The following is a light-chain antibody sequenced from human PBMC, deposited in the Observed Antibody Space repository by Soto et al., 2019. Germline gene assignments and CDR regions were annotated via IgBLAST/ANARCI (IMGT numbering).Light chain of an antibody. V-gene: IGKV1-5*01. CDR1: QSISNH. Sequence: DIQMTQSPSSLSASVEDSVIITCRASQSISNHLNWYQQKAGKVPKLLIFDVSILASGVPSRFSGNGSGTEFTLTLRSLQTDDFATYYGQQSNSYSWTFRPETKVDIK. J-gene: IGKJ1*01. CDR2: DVS. CDR3: QQSNSYSWT.